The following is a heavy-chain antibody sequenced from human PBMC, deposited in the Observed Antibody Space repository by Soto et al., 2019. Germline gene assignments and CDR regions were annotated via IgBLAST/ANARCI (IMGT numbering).Heavy chain of an antibody. CDR1: GGSVSSGDCS. J-gene: IGHJ4*02. CDR2: IYYGGST. D-gene: IGHD3-22*01. Sequence: LSLTCAVSGGSVSSGDCSWNWIRQPPGKGLEYIGYIYYGGSTYYNPSLQSRVTMSVDRSRNQFSLKLNSVTAADTAVYYCARVRREYDNSGPVDYWGQGTLVTVSS. CDR3: ARVRREYDNSGPVDY. V-gene: IGHV4-30-2*01.